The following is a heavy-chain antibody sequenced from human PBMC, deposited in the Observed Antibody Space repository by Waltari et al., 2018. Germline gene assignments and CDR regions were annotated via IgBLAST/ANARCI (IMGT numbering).Heavy chain of an antibody. CDR2: ISGSGGST. CDR3: AKEGLIVVARSDY. V-gene: IGHV3-23*01. CDR1: GFTCSSYA. D-gene: IGHD3-22*01. J-gene: IGHJ4*02. Sequence: EVQLLESGGGLVQPGGSLRLSCAASGFTCSSYAMSWVRQAPGKGLEWVSAISGSGGSTYYADSVKGRFTISRDNSKNTLYLQMNSLRVEDTAVYYCAKEGLIVVARSDYWGQGTLVTVSS.